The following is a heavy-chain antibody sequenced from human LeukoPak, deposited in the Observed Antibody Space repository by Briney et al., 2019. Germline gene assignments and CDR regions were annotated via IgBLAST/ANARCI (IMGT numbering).Heavy chain of an antibody. D-gene: IGHD2-2*01. CDR1: GSSISAYY. CDR2: IYTSDNT. Sequence: PSETLSLTCTVSGSSISAYYWTWIRRPAGRGLEWIGRIYTSDNTAYNPSLKSRVTMSVDTSKNQFSLKLTSVTAADTAVYYCARINPRYCSSTSCPPNYYYYYYMDVWGKGATVTVSS. V-gene: IGHV4-4*07. CDR3: ARINPRYCSSTSCPPNYYYYYYMDV. J-gene: IGHJ6*03.